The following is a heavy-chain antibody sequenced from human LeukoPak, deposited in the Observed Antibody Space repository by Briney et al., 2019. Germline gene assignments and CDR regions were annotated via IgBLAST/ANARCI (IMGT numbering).Heavy chain of an antibody. V-gene: IGHV1-2*02. Sequence: ASVKVSCKVSGYTLTELSMHWVRQAPGQGLEWMGWINPNSGGTNYAQKFQGRVTMTRDTSISTAYMELSRLRSDDTAVYYCARGAGNGRDAFDIWGQGTMVTVSS. D-gene: IGHD2-15*01. CDR3: ARGAGNGRDAFDI. CDR2: INPNSGGT. CDR1: GYTLTELS. J-gene: IGHJ3*02.